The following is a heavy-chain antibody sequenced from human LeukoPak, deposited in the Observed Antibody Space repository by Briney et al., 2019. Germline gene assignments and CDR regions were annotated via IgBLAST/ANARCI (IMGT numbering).Heavy chain of an antibody. Sequence: GGSLRLSCAASGFTFSSYWVHWVRQAPGKGLVWVSRINSDGSSASYADSVKGRFTISRDNVKNTLYLQMNSLRAEDTAVYYCARESSDYGMDVWGQGTTVTVSS. CDR3: ARESSDYGMDV. CDR1: GFTFSSYW. J-gene: IGHJ6*02. CDR2: INSDGSSA. V-gene: IGHV3-74*01. D-gene: IGHD3-10*01.